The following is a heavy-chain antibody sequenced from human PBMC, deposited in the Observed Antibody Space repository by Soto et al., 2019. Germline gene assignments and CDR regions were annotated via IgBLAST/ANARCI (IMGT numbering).Heavy chain of an antibody. V-gene: IGHV4-38-2*02. CDR1: AYSIGSAYY. J-gene: IGHJ4*02. CDR3: TKERGPLLWRIDS. D-gene: IGHD3-10*01. Sequence: SETLSLTCTLSAYSIGSAYYWGCIRQPPGKGLEWIGNVYHSGGTYYNPSLKSRVTISMDTSKNQFSLNLTSVTAADTAVYYCTKERGPLLWRIDSWGQGTLVTVSS. CDR2: VYHSGGT.